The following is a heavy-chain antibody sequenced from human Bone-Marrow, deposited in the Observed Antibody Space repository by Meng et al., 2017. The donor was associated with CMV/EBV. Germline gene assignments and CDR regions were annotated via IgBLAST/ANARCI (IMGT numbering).Heavy chain of an antibody. V-gene: IGHV3-7*01. J-gene: IGHJ5*02. D-gene: IGHD3-16*02. CDR3: ASYPPNYVWGSYRYTWFDP. CDR2: IKQDGSEH. CDR1: GFTFNTYW. Sequence: GGSLRLSCAASGFTFNTYWMSWVRQAPGKGLEWVANIKQDGSEHYYVDSVKGRFTISRDNAKNSLSLQMNSLRAEDTAVYYCASYPPNYVWGSYRYTWFDPWGQGTLVTVSS.